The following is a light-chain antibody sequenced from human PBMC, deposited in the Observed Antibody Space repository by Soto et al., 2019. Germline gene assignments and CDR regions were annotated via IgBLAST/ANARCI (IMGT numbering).Light chain of an antibody. Sequence: QTVVTQSSSASASLGSSVKLTCTLSSGHSTYIIAWHQQQPGKAPRYLMKLEGSGSTNKGSGLPDRFSGSSSGADRYLTISNLQSEDEADYYCETWDTNFWVFGGGTKVTVL. CDR3: ETWDTNFWV. CDR1: SGHSTYI. V-gene: IGLV4-60*03. CDR2: LEGSGST. J-gene: IGLJ3*02.